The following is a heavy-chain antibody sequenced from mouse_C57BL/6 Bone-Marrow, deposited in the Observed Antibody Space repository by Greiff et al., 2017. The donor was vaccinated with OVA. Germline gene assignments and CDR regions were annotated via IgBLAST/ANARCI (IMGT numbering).Heavy chain of an antibody. Sequence: QVQLKQPGTELVKPGASVKLSCKASGYTFTSYWMHWVKQRPGQGLEWIGNINPSNGGTNYNEKFKSKATLTVDKSSSTAYMQLSSLTSEDSAVYYCAREDYGSSYPSFAYWGQGTLVTVSA. D-gene: IGHD1-1*01. CDR1: GYTFTSYW. CDR2: INPSNGGT. V-gene: IGHV1-53*01. J-gene: IGHJ3*01. CDR3: AREDYGSSYPSFAY.